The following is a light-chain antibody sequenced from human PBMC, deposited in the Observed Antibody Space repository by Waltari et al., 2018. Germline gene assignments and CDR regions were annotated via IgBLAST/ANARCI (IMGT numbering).Light chain of an antibody. Sequence: QSALTQPASVSGSPGQSITISCTGSRSAFGGYNLVSWYQQVPAKAPKLIIYEDTKRPSGVSNRFSGSKSGITASLTISGLQGEDEADYYCCSYAGDTSQWVFGGGTKLTVL. CDR2: EDT. CDR1: RSAFGGYNL. CDR3: CSYAGDTSQWV. V-gene: IGLV2-23*01. J-gene: IGLJ3*02.